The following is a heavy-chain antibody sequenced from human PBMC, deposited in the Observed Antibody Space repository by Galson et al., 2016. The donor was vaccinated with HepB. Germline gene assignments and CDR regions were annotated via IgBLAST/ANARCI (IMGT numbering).Heavy chain of an antibody. CDR3: ARQGFCSGSNCRGDAFDI. Sequence: QSGAEVKRPGESLKIFCKVSGYSFTKHWIDWVRQMPGKGLERMGRIDPSDSYTNYGPTFQGHVTISTDRATNTASLQWSSLKVSDTGIYFCARQGFCSGSNCRGDAFDIWGQGTTVTVSS. J-gene: IGHJ3*02. CDR1: GYSFTKHW. CDR2: IDPSDSYT. D-gene: IGHD2-15*01. V-gene: IGHV5-10-1*01.